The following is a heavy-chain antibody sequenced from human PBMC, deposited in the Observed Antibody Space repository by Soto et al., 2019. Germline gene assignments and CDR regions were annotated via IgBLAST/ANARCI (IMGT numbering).Heavy chain of an antibody. V-gene: IGHV6-1*01. CDR3: VRDGNQLLYVYYYGMDV. D-gene: IGHD2-2*02. Sequence: SQTLSLTCAISGDSVSSNSAAWNWIRQSPSRGLEWLGRTYYRSKWYNDYAVSVKSRITINPDTSKNQFSLQLNSVTPEDTAVYYCVRDGNQLLYVYYYGMDVWGQGTTVTV. CDR1: GDSVSSNSAA. CDR2: TYYRSKWYN. J-gene: IGHJ6*02.